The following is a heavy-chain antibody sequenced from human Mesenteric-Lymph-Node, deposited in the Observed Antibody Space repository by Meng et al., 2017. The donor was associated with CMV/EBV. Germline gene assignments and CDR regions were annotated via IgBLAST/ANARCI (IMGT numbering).Heavy chain of an antibody. CDR3: ARVPAAILSYYFDY. CDR1: GYIFTGYY. Sequence: ASVKVSCKASGYIFTGYYMHWVRQAPGQGLEYMGWITTYNGNTNYAQNLQGRVTMTTDTSTSTAYMELRSLRSDDTAVYYCARVPAAILSYYFDYWGQGTLVTVSS. CDR2: ITTYNGNT. V-gene: IGHV1-18*04. D-gene: IGHD2-2*01. J-gene: IGHJ4*02.